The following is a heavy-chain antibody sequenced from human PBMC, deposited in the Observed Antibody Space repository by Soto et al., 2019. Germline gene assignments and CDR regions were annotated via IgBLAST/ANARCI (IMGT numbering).Heavy chain of an antibody. CDR3: ASLTIGYCSGGNCYPRGYFDY. V-gene: IGHV4-59*08. Sequence: SETLSLTCTVSGGPISNYYWSWIRQPPGKGLEWIGYIYYSGSTNHNPSLKSRVTISLDTSKNQFSLKLSSVTAADTAVYYCASLTIGYCSGGNCYPRGYFDYWGQGTVVTVSS. J-gene: IGHJ4*02. CDR1: GGPISNYY. D-gene: IGHD2-15*01. CDR2: IYYSGST.